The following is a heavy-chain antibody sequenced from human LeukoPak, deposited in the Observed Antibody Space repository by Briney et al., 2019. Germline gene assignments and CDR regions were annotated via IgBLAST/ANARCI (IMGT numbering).Heavy chain of an antibody. J-gene: IGHJ4*02. CDR2: INHSGST. D-gene: IGHD5-12*01. V-gene: IGHV4-34*01. CDR3: ARSPTYCSSSNCPVGYSGYDLDN. Sequence: SETLSLTCADPGGSFTGYYWCGIPQSPGKGLEWIGEINHSGSTNYKSSLKSRVTISVDTSKNQFSLRVSSVTAADMGLYYCARSPTYCSSSNCPVGYSGYDLDNCCQGTLVTVSS. CDR1: GGSFTGYY.